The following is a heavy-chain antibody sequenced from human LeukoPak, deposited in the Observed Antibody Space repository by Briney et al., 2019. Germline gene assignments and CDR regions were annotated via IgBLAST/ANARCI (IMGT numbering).Heavy chain of an antibody. CDR1: GFTFSNAW. V-gene: IGHV3-73*01. J-gene: IGHJ4*02. Sequence: GGSLRLSCAASGFTFSNAWMSWVRQAPGKGLEWVGRIRSKANSYATAYAASVKGRFTISRDDSKNTAYLQMNSLKTEDTAVYYCTRPDGYNYYWGQGTLVTVSS. CDR3: TRPDGYNYY. CDR2: IRSKANSYAT. D-gene: IGHD5-24*01.